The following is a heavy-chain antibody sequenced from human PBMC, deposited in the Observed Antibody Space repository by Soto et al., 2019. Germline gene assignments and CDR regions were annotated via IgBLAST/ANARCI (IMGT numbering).Heavy chain of an antibody. J-gene: IGHJ6*03. CDR1: GFTFSSYW. D-gene: IGHD3-10*01. CDR3: ARADITGWFGELSYYYYYMDV. CDR2: IKQDGSEK. Sequence: GGSLRLSCAASGFTFSSYWMSWVRQAPGKGLEWVANIKQDGSEKYYVDSVKGRFTISRDNAKNSLYLQMNSLRAEDTAVYYCARADITGWFGELSYYYYYMDVWGKGTTVTVSS. V-gene: IGHV3-7*04.